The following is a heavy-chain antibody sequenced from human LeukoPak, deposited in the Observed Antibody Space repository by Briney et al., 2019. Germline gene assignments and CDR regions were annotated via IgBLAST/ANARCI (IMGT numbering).Heavy chain of an antibody. J-gene: IGHJ5*02. CDR3: TTGVGYYYDSSGTNWFDP. D-gene: IGHD3-22*01. CDR1: GFTFSSYA. CDR2: ISGSGGST. V-gene: IGHV3-23*01. Sequence: PGGSLRLSCAASGFTFSSYAMSWVRQAPGKGLEWVSAISGSGGSTYYADSVKGRFTISRDNSKNTLYLQMNSLRAEDTAVYYCTTGVGYYYDSSGTNWFDPWGQGTLVTVSS.